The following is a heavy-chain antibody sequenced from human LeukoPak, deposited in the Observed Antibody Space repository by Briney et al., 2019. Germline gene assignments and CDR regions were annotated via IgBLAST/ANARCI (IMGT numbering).Heavy chain of an antibody. CDR3: ARGRWFDP. Sequence: SSETLSLTCAVYGGSFSGYYWSWTRQPPGKGLEWIGEINHSGSTNYNPSLKSRVTISVDTSKNQFSLKLSSVTAADTAVYYCARGRWFDPWGQGTLVTVSS. V-gene: IGHV4-34*01. CDR1: GGSFSGYY. J-gene: IGHJ5*02. CDR2: INHSGST.